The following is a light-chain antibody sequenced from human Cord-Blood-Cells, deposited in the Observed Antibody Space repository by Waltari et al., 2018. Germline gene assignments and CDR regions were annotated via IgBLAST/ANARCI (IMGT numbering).Light chain of an antibody. J-gene: IGLJ1*01. CDR2: DVI. CDR3: CSYAGSYTYV. CDR1: SSDVGGYNY. V-gene: IGLV2-11*01. Sequence: QSALTPPRSVSGSPGQSVTIHCTGTSSDVGGYNYVPWYQQHPGKAPKLMIYDVIKRPSGVPDRFSGSKSGNTASLTISGLQAEDEADYYCCSYAGSYTYVFGTGTKVTVL.